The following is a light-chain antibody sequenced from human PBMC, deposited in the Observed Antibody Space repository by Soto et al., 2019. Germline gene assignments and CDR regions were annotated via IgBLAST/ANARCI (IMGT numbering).Light chain of an antibody. Sequence: QSVLTQPPSASGSPGQSVTISCTGASSDVGAYNFVSWYQQHPGKAPKLMIYEVSNRPSGVPDRFSGSKSGNTASLTVSGLQAEDEADYYCSSYAGSNNFEVFGTGTKVTVL. CDR2: EVS. CDR3: SSYAGSNNFEV. V-gene: IGLV2-8*01. CDR1: SSDVGAYNF. J-gene: IGLJ1*01.